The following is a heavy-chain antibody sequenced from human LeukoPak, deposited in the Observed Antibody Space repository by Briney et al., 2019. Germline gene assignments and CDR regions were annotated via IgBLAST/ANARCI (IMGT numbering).Heavy chain of an antibody. D-gene: IGHD6-19*01. Sequence: ASVKVSCKASGYTFTSYGISWVRQAPGQGLKWMGWISAYNGDTKYAQKLQGRVTMTTDTSTTTAYMELRSLRSDDTAVYYCARDPSNSSGWYIYFDYWGQGTLVTVSS. V-gene: IGHV1-18*01. CDR2: ISAYNGDT. CDR1: GYTFTSYG. J-gene: IGHJ4*02. CDR3: ARDPSNSSGWYIYFDY.